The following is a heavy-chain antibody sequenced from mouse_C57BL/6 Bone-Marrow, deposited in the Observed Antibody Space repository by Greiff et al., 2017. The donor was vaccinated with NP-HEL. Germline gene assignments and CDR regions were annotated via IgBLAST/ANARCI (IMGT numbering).Heavy chain of an antibody. J-gene: IGHJ4*01. D-gene: IGHD2-2*01. CDR3: ARWGYPYAMDY. V-gene: IGHV5-17*01. CDR2: ISSGSSTI. CDR1: GFTFSDYG. Sequence: EVKLMESGGGLVKPGGSLKLSCAASGFTFSDYGMHWVRQAPEKGLEWVAYISSGSSTIYYADTVKGRFTISRDNAKNTLFLQMTSLRSEDTAMYYCARWGYPYAMDYWGQGTSVTVSS.